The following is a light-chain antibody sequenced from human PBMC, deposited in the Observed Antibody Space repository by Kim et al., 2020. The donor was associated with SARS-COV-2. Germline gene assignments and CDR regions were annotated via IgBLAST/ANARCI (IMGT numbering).Light chain of an antibody. CDR3: QQYNSYWT. CDR2: DAS. CDR1: RSISSW. V-gene: IGKV1-5*01. Sequence: SASVGDRVTIASRARRSISSWLAWYQQKPGKAPKLLIDDASSWESGVPSRFSGSGAGTEFTLTISSLQPDDFATYYCQQYNSYWTFGQGTKVDIK. J-gene: IGKJ1*01.